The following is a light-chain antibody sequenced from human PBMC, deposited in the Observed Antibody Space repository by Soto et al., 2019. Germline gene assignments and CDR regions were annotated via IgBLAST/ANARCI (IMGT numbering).Light chain of an antibody. CDR2: DAS. CDR3: QQYDSYWT. Sequence: DIQMTQSPSTLSASVGDRVTITCRARQSISSSLAWYQQSPGKAPKLLIFDASRLEVGVPSRFSGSGSGTEFTLTISSLQPDDFVTYYCQQYDSYWTCGQGTKVE. V-gene: IGKV1-5*01. CDR1: QSISSS. J-gene: IGKJ1*01.